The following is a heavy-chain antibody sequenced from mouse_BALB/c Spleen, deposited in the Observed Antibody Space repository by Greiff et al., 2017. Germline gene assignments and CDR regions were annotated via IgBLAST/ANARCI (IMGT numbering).Heavy chain of an antibody. D-gene: IGHD1-2*01. CDR1: GFSLTSYG. Sequence: QVQLKESGPGLVQPSQCLSITCTASGFSLTSYGVHWVRQSPGKGLEWLGVIWSGGSTDYNAAFISRLSISKDNSKSHVFFKMNSLQATDTAIYYCARKKDYYGSNYAMDYWGQGTSVTVSS. CDR3: ARKKDYYGSNYAMDY. CDR2: IWSGGST. J-gene: IGHJ4*01. V-gene: IGHV2-2*02.